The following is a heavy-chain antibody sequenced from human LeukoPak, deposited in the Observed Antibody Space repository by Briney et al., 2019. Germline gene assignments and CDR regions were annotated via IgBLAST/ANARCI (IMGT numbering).Heavy chain of an antibody. CDR3: AKRKYYGDYAATFDY. CDR2: ISGSGGST. J-gene: IGHJ4*02. CDR1: GFTFSSYA. D-gene: IGHD4-17*01. V-gene: IGHV3-23*01. Sequence: GGSLRLSCAASGFTFSSYAMSWVRQAPGKGLEWVSAISGSGGSTYYADSVKGRFTISRDNSKNTLYLQMNSLRAEDTAVYYCAKRKYYGDYAATFDYWGQGTLVTASS.